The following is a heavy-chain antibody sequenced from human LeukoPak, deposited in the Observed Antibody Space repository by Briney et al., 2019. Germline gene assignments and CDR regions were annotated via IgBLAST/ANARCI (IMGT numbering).Heavy chain of an antibody. CDR3: ANAVAGTDYYYYYMDV. CDR2: ISYDGSNK. V-gene: IGHV3-30*04. D-gene: IGHD6-19*01. Sequence: QPGRSLRLSCAASGFTFSSYAMHWVRKAPGKGLEWVAVISYDGSNKYYADSVKGRFTISRDNSKNTLYLQMNSLRAEDTAVYYCANAVAGTDYYYYYMDVWGKGTTVTVSS. CDR1: GFTFSSYA. J-gene: IGHJ6*03.